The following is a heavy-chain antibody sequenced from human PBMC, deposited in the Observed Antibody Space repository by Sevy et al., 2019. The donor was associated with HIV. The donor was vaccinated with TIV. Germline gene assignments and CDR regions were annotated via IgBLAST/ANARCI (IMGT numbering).Heavy chain of an antibody. V-gene: IGHV3-23*01. Sequence: GGSLRLSCAASGFTFSSYAMSWVRQAPGKGLEWVSAISGSGGSTYYADSVKGRFTISRDNSKNRLYLQMNSLRAEDTAVYYCAKDGVLLWFGELLRVNYFDYWGQGTLVTVSS. CDR2: ISGSGGST. CDR1: GFTFSSYA. J-gene: IGHJ4*02. D-gene: IGHD3-10*01. CDR3: AKDGVLLWFGELLRVNYFDY.